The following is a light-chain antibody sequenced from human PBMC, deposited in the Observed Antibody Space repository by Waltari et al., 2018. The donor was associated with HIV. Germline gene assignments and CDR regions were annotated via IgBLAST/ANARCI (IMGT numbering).Light chain of an antibody. CDR3: AAWDDNMNGWV. V-gene: IGLV1-44*01. CDR1: RSNIASNT. J-gene: IGLJ3*02. CDR2: SNN. Sequence: QSVLTQPPSASGTPGQRVPISCSGSRSNIASNTVNWYQQLPGTAPKLLIYSNNQRPSGIPDRFSGYKSGTSASLAISGLQSEDEADYYCAAWDDNMNGWVFGGGTKLTVL.